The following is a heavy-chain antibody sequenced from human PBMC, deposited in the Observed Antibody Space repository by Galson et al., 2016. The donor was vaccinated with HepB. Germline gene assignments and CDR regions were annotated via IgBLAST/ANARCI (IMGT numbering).Heavy chain of an antibody. Sequence: QSGAEVKQPGESLKISCKGSGYSFSTYWIGWVRQVPGKGLEWMGIIYPSDSDTKYSPSFQGQVTISADESRSAAFLQWNSLKASDTAMYYCVRLPLVSGKRYYGVDVWGQGTTVTVSS. V-gene: IGHV5-51*01. CDR2: IYPSDSDT. CDR1: GYSFSTYW. D-gene: IGHD6-19*01. CDR3: VRLPLVSGKRYYGVDV. J-gene: IGHJ6*02.